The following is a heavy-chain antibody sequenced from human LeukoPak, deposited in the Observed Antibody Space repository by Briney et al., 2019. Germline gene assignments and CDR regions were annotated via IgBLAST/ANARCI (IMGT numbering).Heavy chain of an antibody. CDR3: ARHVKGRITMVRGLDY. CDR2: INHSGST. J-gene: IGHJ4*02. CDR1: GGSFSGYY. D-gene: IGHD3-10*01. V-gene: IGHV4-34*01. Sequence: KSSETLSLTCAVYGGSFSGYYWSWIRQPPGKGLEWIGEINHSGSTNYNPSLKSRVTISVDTSKNQFSLKLSSVTAADTAVYYCARHVKGRITMVRGLDYWGQGTLVTVSS.